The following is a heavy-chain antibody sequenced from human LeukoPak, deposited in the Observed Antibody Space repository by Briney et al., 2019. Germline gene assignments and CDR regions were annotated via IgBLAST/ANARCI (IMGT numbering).Heavy chain of an antibody. CDR2: LYTRVVT. Sequence: SETLSLTSAVHVGSSSGYYWSCMRQPARKRLECIGHLYTRVVTNYNPSLKSRVTMSVDTSKNQFSLKLSSVTAADTAVYYCARDPAPYSLHHPPYSSSSPYNWFDPWGQGTLVTVSS. J-gene: IGHJ5*02. CDR1: VGSSSGYY. V-gene: IGHV4-59*10. D-gene: IGHD6-6*01. CDR3: ARDPAPYSLHHPPYSSSSPYNWFDP.